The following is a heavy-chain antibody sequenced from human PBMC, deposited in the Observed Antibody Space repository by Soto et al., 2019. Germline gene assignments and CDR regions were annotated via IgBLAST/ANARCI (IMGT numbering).Heavy chain of an antibody. CDR3: ARDNGSSWYAPTGNYYYYGMDV. J-gene: IGHJ6*02. V-gene: IGHV1-69*13. D-gene: IGHD6-13*01. Sequence: SVKVSCKASGGTFSSYAISWVRQAPGQGLEWMGGIIPIFGTANYAQKFQGRVTITADESTSTAYMELSSLRSEDTAAYYCARDNGSSWYAPTGNYYYYGMDVWGQGTTVTVSS. CDR1: GGTFSSYA. CDR2: IIPIFGTA.